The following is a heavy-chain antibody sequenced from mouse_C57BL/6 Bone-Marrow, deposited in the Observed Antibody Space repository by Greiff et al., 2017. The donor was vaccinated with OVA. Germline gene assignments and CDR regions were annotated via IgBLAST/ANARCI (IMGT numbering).Heavy chain of an antibody. CDR3: ARDPYYYGSSPYYFDY. V-gene: IGHV5-4*01. J-gene: IGHJ2*01. Sequence: VQLQQSGGGLVKPGGSLKLSCAASGFTFSSYAMSWVRQTPEKRLEWVATISDGGSYTYYPDNVKGRFTISRDNAKNNLYLQMSHLKSEDTAMYYCARDPYYYGSSPYYFDYWGQGTTLTVSS. CDR1: GFTFSSYA. CDR2: ISDGGSYT. D-gene: IGHD1-1*01.